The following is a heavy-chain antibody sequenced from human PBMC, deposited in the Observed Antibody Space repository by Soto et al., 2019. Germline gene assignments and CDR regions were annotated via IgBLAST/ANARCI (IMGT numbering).Heavy chain of an antibody. CDR1: GDSVSTNSAT. CDR2: TYYRSKWDY. J-gene: IGHJ5*01. CDR3: ARLIGNSWLDS. Sequence: SQTLSLTCAISGDSVSTNSATWDWIRQSPSRGLERLGRTYYRSKWDYDYAASVKGRININPDTSNNQVSLHLDSVTPDDTAVYYCARLIGNSWLDSWGQGTLVTVSS. D-gene: IGHD2-8*01. V-gene: IGHV6-1*01.